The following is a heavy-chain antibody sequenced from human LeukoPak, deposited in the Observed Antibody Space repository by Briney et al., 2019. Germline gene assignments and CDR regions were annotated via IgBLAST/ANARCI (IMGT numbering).Heavy chain of an antibody. CDR2: ISSIYTTV. J-gene: IGHJ4*02. Sequence: PGGSLRLSCAASGFPFSSYSMNWVRQAPGKGLEWVSYISSIYTTVYYADSVKGRFTISRDDAKKSLYLQMNSLRVEDTAIYYCARQSSGIAATDKIDFWGQGTLVTVSS. CDR3: ARQSSGIAATDKIDF. D-gene: IGHD6-13*01. V-gene: IGHV3-48*04. CDR1: GFPFSSYS.